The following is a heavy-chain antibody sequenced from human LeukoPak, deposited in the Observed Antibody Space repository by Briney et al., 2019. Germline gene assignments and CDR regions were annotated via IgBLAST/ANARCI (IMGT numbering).Heavy chain of an antibody. Sequence: SETLSLTCTVSGYSISSGYYWGWVRQPPGKGLEWSGSIYRSGSTYYNSSLESRVTISVDTSKNQFSLKLSSVTAADTAVYYCARHWGDCSSTSCYRGGFDPWGQGTLVIVSS. CDR3: ARHWGDCSSTSCYRGGFDP. V-gene: IGHV4-38-2*02. D-gene: IGHD2-2*01. CDR1: GYSISSGYY. CDR2: IYRSGST. J-gene: IGHJ5*02.